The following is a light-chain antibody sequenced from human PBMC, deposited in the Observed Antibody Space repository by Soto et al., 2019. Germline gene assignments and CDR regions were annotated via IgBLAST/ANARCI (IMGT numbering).Light chain of an antibody. V-gene: IGLV2-18*02. J-gene: IGLJ3*02. CDR3: SSYTSSNTWM. Sequence: QSALTQPPSVSGSPGQSVTISCTGSSSDVGSYNRVSWYQQPPGTAPKLMIYEVSNRPSGVPDRFSGSKSDNTASLTISGLQAEDEADYYCSSYTSSNTWMFGGGTKVTVL. CDR1: SSDVGSYNR. CDR2: EVS.